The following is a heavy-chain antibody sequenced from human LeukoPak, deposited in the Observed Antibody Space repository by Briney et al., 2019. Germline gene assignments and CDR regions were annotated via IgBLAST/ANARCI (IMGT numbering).Heavy chain of an antibody. CDR1: GSTFSSYW. CDR3: ARARYYFDSSDSRPGAFDI. CDR2: INSDGSST. Sequence: GGSLRLSCAASGSTFSSYWMHWVRQAPGKGLVWVSRINSDGSSTSYADSAKGRFTISRDNAKNTLYLQMSSLRAEDTAVYYCARARYYFDSSDSRPGAFDIWGQGTMVTVSS. J-gene: IGHJ3*02. V-gene: IGHV3-74*01. D-gene: IGHD3-22*01.